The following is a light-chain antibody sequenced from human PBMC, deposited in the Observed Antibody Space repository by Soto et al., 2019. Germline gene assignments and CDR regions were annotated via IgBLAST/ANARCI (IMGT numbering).Light chain of an antibody. Sequence: QSVLMQPPSVSAAPGQKVTISCSGSSSNIGNNYVSWYQQLPGTAPKLLIYENNKRPSGIPDRFSGSKSGTSATLGITGLQTGDEADYYCGTWDSSLSADVFGGGTKVTVL. CDR3: GTWDSSLSADV. CDR2: ENN. J-gene: IGLJ3*02. V-gene: IGLV1-51*02. CDR1: SSNIGNNY.